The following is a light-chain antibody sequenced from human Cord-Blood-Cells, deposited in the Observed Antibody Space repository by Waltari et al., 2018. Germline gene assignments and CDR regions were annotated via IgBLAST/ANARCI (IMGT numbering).Light chain of an antibody. CDR2: DVS. J-gene: IGLJ1*01. CDR1: RSAVVGYNY. V-gene: IGLV2-11*01. Sequence: QSALTQPRSASGSPGQSVTISCTGTRSAVVGYNYVYWYQQHPVKAPKLMIYDVSKRPSGVPDRFSGSKSGNTASLTISWLQAEDEADYYCCSYAGSYTYVFGTGTKVTVL. CDR3: CSYAGSYTYV.